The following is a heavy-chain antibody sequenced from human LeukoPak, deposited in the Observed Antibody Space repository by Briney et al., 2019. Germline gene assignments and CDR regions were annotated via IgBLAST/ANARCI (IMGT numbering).Heavy chain of an antibody. CDR3: ARAMGWRDAFDI. CDR1: AFTFSDYW. D-gene: IGHD6-19*01. V-gene: IGHV3-7*01. Sequence: PGGSLRLSCAASAFTFSDYWMTWVRQAPGKGLERVANIKEDGSEKYYVDSVKGRFTISRDNTKNSLYLQMNSLRDEDTAVYYCARAMGWRDAFDIWGQGTMVTVSS. CDR2: IKEDGSEK. J-gene: IGHJ3*02.